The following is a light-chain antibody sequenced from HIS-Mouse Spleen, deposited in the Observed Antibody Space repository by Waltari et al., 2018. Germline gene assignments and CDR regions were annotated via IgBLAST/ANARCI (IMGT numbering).Light chain of an antibody. CDR3: SSYTSSSTWV. J-gene: IGLJ3*02. CDR2: EVS. V-gene: IGLV2-14*01. CDR1: SSYAGRYNS. Sequence: QSALTQPASVSGSPGHSITISCTRTSSYAGRYNSVSWYHQHPGQAPKLMIYEVSNRPSGVSNRFSGSKSGNTASLTISGLQAEDEADYYCSSYTSSSTWVFGGGTKLTVL.